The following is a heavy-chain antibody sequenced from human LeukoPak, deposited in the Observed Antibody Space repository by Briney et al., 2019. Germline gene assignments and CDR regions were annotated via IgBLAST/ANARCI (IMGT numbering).Heavy chain of an antibody. Sequence: SETLSLTCAVYGGSFSGYYWSWIRQPPGKGLEWIGEINHSGSTNYNPSLKSRVTISVDTSKNQFSLKLSSVAAADTAVYYCARVGYPYYYGMDVWGQGTTVTVSS. V-gene: IGHV4-34*01. CDR1: GGSFSGYY. CDR2: INHSGST. J-gene: IGHJ6*02. CDR3: ARVGYPYYYGMDV. D-gene: IGHD5-18*01.